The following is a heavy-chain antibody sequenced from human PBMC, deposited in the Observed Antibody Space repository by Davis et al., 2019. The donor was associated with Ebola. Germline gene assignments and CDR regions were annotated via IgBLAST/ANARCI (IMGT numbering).Heavy chain of an antibody. CDR3: ARGRMWNMGYYYYMDV. J-gene: IGHJ6*03. D-gene: IGHD2/OR15-2a*01. V-gene: IGHV4-34*01. CDR1: GGSLSGYY. Sequence: PSETLSLTCAVYGGSLSGYYWSWIRQPPGKGLEWIGEINHSGTTNYSTPLKSRVTISVDTSKNQFSLNLNSVTAAATALYYCARGRMWNMGYYYYMDVWGKGTTVTVSS. CDR2: INHSGTT.